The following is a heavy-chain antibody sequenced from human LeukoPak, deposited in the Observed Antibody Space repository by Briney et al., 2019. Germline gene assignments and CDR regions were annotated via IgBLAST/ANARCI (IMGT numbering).Heavy chain of an antibody. CDR3: ARDRNTFGVDY. CDR2: IKQDGSEK. CDR1: GFTFSSYW. V-gene: IGHV3-7*01. J-gene: IGHJ4*02. Sequence: GGSLRLSCAASGFTFSSYWMNWVRQAPGKGLEWVANIKQDGSEKYYVDSVKGRFTTSRDNAKNSLYLQMNSLRAEDTAVHYCARDRNTFGVDYWGQGTLVTVSS. D-gene: IGHD3-10*01.